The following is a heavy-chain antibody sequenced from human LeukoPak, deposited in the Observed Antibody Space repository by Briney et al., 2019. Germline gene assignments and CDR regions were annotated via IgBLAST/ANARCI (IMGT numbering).Heavy chain of an antibody. V-gene: IGHV4-34*01. J-gene: IGHJ4*02. CDR2: INHSGST. CDR3: ARPGQWLAFDY. CDR1: GGSFSGYY. Sequence: PSETLSLTCAVYGGSFSGYYWSWIRQPPGKGLEWIGEINHSGSTNYNPSLKSRVTISVDTSKNQFSLKLSSVTAADTAVYYCARPGQWLAFDYWGQGTLVTVSS. D-gene: IGHD6-19*01.